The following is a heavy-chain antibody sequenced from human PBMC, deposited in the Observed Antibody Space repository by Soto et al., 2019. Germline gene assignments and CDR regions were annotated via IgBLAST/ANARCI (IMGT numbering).Heavy chain of an antibody. Sequence: PGESLQISCKGSGYSFTNYWIGWVRQMPGKGLEWMGIIDPGDSDTRYSPSFQGQVTMSVDKSINTAYLQWSSLKASDTAMYYCARSYTLDVWGQGTTVTVSS. CDR1: GYSFTNYW. CDR3: ARSYTLDV. J-gene: IGHJ6*02. D-gene: IGHD4-4*01. V-gene: IGHV5-51*01. CDR2: IDPGDSDT.